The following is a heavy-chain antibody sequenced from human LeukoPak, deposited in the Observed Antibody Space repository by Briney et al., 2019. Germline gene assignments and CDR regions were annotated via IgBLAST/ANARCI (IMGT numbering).Heavy chain of an antibody. J-gene: IGHJ4*02. CDR3: ARRMTPTRSLDY. CDR1: GYSISSSSYF. CDR2: IYYSGCT. V-gene: IGHV4-39*01. D-gene: IGHD2-15*01. Sequence: SETLSLTCTVSGYSISSSSYFWGWIRQPPGKGLEWIVSIYYSGCTYYNPSVKSRVTISVDTSNNQFSLKLSSVTAADTAVYYCARRMTPTRSLDYWGQGTLVTVSS.